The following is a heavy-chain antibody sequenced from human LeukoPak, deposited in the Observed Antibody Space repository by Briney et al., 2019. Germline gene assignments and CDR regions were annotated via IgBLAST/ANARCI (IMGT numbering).Heavy chain of an antibody. CDR2: VSYGGSNK. J-gene: IGHJ4*02. CDR1: GFTFSSYG. Sequence: GGSLRLSCAASGFTFSSYGMHWVRQAPGKGLEWVAVVSYGGSNKYYADSVKGRFTISRDNSKNTLYLQMNSLRAEDTAVYYCARGSDTRTNYFDYWGQGTLVTVSS. CDR3: ARGSDTRTNYFDY. V-gene: IGHV3-30*03. D-gene: IGHD5-18*01.